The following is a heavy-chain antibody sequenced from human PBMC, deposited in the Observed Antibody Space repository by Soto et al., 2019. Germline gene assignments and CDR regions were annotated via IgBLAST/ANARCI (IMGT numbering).Heavy chain of an antibody. CDR1: GFTFSIFA. V-gene: IGHV3-53*01. CDR3: ARDQFDY. CDR2: IYTGGST. J-gene: IGHJ4*02. Sequence: PGGSLRLSCAASGFTFSIFAMSWVRQAPGKGLEWVSVIYTGGSTYYADSVTGRFTISRDNSKNTLYLQMSSLRAEDTAVYYCARDQFDYWGQGTLVTVSS.